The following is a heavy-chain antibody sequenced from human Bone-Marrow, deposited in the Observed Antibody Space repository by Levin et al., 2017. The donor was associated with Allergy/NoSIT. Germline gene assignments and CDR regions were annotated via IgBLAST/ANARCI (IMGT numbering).Heavy chain of an antibody. D-gene: IGHD3-3*01. V-gene: IGHV1-69*06. CDR3: AKGKDIWNEASLNAMDV. J-gene: IGHJ6*02. Sequence: SVKVSCKASGGSFSSYDISWVRQAPGQGLEWMGEIIPIFGTPYYAQRFQGRVTITADKSTSTAYMELSGLRSDDTAVYYCAKGKDIWNEASLNAMDVWGQGTTVTVSS. CDR2: IIPIFGTP. CDR1: GGSFSSYD.